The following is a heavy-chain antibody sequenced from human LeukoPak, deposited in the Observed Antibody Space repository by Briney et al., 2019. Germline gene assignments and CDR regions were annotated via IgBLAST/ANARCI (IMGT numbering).Heavy chain of an antibody. V-gene: IGHV3-21*01. Sequence: LGGSLRLSCAASGFTFSSYAMSWVGQAPGEGLEWVSSITSSSSYIYYADSVKRRITISRDNAKNSLYLQMNSLRAEDTAVYYCARHVVAVGFDYWGQGTLVTVSS. J-gene: IGHJ4*02. D-gene: IGHD3-22*01. CDR2: ITSSSSYI. CDR3: ARHVVAVGFDY. CDR1: GFTFSSYA.